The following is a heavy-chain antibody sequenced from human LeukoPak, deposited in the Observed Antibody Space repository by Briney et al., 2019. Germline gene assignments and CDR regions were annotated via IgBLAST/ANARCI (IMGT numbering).Heavy chain of an antibody. D-gene: IGHD1-1*01. CDR1: GGTFSSYA. CDR3: ARAPTYGTTFFDY. Sequence: ASVKVSCKASGGTFSSYAISWVRQAPGQGLEWMGGIIPIFGTANYAQKFQGRVTITADESTSTAYVELSSLRSEDTAVYYCARAPTYGTTFFDYWGQGTLVTVSS. CDR2: IIPIFGTA. V-gene: IGHV1-69*13. J-gene: IGHJ4*02.